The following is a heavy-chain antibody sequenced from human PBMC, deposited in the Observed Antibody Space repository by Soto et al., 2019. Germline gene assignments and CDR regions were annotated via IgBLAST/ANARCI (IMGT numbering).Heavy chain of an antibody. V-gene: IGHV3-21*01. D-gene: IGHD2-21*02. CDR3: AREETAWPLAYGLDV. J-gene: IGHJ6*02. CDR1: GFTFSNYY. CDR2: IRSGRDT. Sequence: GGSLRLSCAVSGFTFSNYYIHWVRQAPGKGLEWVSSIRSGRDTFYADSVKGRFSISRDDATSSVSLQMNSLRGEDTAVYFCAREETAWPLAYGLDVWGQGTTVTVSS.